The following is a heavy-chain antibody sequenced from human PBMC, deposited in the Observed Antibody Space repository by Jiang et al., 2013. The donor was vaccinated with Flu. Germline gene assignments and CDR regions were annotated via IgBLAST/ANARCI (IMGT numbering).Heavy chain of an antibody. Sequence: DDDKRYSPSLKSRLTITKDTSKNQVVLTMTNMDPVDTATYYCAHRPSSWYHDAFDIWGQGTMVTVSS. D-gene: IGHD6-13*01. V-gene: IGHV2-5*02. CDR2: DDDK. J-gene: IGHJ3*02. CDR3: AHRPSSWYHDAFDI.